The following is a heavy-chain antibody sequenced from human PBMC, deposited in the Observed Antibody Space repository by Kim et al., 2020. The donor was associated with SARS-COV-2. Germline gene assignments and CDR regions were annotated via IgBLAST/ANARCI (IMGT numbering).Heavy chain of an antibody. CDR1: GFTFSSYA. CDR2: ISCGGGGT. J-gene: IGHJ6*02. CDR3: AKGVVMDV. D-gene: IGHD2-15*01. Sequence: GGSLRLSCAASGFTFSSYAMRWVRQAPGTGLEWVAAISCGGGGTYYADSVKGRFTISRDNSKNTLYLQMNSLRAEDTAVYYCAKGVVMDVWGQGTTVTVSS. V-gene: IGHV3-23*01.